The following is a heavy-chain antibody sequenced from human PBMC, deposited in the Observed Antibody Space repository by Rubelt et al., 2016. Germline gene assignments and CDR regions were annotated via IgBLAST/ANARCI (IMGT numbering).Heavy chain of an antibody. CDR1: GYTFTSYA. V-gene: IGHV1-3*01. CDR3: ARDPYGDRHHDY. CDR2: INAGNGNT. J-gene: IGHJ4*02. Sequence: QVQLVQSGAEVKKPGASVKVSCKASGYTFTSYAMHWVRQAPGQRLEWMGWINAGNGNTKYSQKFQGRVTMTTDTSTSTAYMELRSLRSDDTAVYYCARDPYGDRHHDYWGQGTLVTVSS. D-gene: IGHD4-17*01.